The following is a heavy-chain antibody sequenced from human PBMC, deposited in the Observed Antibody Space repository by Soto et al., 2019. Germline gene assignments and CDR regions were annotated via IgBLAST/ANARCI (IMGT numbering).Heavy chain of an antibody. CDR3: ARQPYPTWYYDILTGYYTVDY. CDR1: GGSISSSSYY. CDR2: IYYSGST. J-gene: IGHJ4*02. D-gene: IGHD3-9*01. V-gene: IGHV4-39*01. Sequence: SETLSLTRTVSGGSISSSSYYWGWIRQPPGKGLEWTGSIYYSGSTYYNPSLKSRVTISVDTSKNQFSLKLSSVTAADTAVYYCARQPYPTWYYDILTGYYTVDYWGQGTLVTVSS.